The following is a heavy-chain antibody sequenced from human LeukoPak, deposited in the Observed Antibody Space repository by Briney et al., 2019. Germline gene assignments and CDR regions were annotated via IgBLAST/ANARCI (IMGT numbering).Heavy chain of an antibody. J-gene: IGHJ6*03. V-gene: IGHV3-48*03. Sequence: GGSVRLSCAASGFTFSSYEMNWVRQAPGKGLEWVAYISTSGSDIYYADSVKGRFTVSRDNAKNSLYLQMNSLRAEDTAAYYCAREGTGRYYYYYYMDVWGKGTTVTISS. CDR2: ISTSGSDI. CDR3: AREGTGRYYYYYYMDV. D-gene: IGHD1-1*01. CDR1: GFTFSSYE.